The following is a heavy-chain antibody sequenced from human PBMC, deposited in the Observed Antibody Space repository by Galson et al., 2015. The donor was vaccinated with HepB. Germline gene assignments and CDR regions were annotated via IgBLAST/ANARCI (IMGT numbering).Heavy chain of an antibody. CDR2: IYYSGST. D-gene: IGHD3-9*01. Sequence: SETLSLTCSVSGGSITSTGYYWGWIRQPPGKGLEWIGSIYYSGSTYYNPSLKRRVTISVDTSKNQFSLKLSSVTAADTAVYYCARDRDILTGYYSARFDYWGQGTLVTVSS. J-gene: IGHJ4*02. V-gene: IGHV4-39*07. CDR3: ARDRDILTGYYSARFDY. CDR1: GGSITSTGYY.